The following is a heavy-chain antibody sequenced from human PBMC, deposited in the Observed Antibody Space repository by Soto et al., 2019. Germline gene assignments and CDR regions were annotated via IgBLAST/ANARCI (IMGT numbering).Heavy chain of an antibody. V-gene: IGHV5-51*01. D-gene: IGHD2-15*01. Sequence: PGESLKISCKGSGYSFTSYWIGWVRQMPGKGLEWMGIIYPGDSDTRYSPSFQGQVTISADKSISTAYLQWSSLKASDTAMYYWAGPREAAKYYYGVDVWAKGPRSPSP. CDR3: AGPREAAKYYYGVDV. CDR1: GYSFTSYW. CDR2: IYPGDSDT. J-gene: IGHJ6*02.